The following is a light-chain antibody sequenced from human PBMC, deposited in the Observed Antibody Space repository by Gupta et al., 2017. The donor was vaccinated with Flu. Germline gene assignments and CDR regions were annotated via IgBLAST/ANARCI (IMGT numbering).Light chain of an antibody. J-gene: IGLJ2*01. V-gene: IGLV3-25*03. CDR2: KDN. CDR3: QSSDISGTIML. CDR1: ALSRQH. Sequence: SYELTQPPSVSVSPGQTARITCSGDALSRQHGYWYQQKPGQAPSLVIYKDNARPSGIPERFSGSSSGTTVTLTISGVQAEDEAEYYCQSSDISGTIMLFGGGTKLTVL.